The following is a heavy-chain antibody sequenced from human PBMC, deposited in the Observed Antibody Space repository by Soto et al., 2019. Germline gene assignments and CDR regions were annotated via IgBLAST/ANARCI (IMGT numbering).Heavy chain of an antibody. V-gene: IGHV1-46*01. Sequence: GASVKVSCKASGYTFTSYYMHWVRQSPGQGLEWMGIINPSGGSTSYAQKFQGRVTMTRDTSTSTVYMELSSLRAEDTAVYYCARGDYYDTSGPFSDAFDIWGRGTMVTVSS. D-gene: IGHD3-22*01. J-gene: IGHJ3*02. CDR2: INPSGGST. CDR1: GYTFTSYY. CDR3: ARGDYYDTSGPFSDAFDI.